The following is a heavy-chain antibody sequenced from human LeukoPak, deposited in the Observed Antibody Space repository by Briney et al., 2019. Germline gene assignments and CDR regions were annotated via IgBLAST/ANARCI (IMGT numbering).Heavy chain of an antibody. Sequence: PSETLSLTCTVSGGSISSYYWSWIRQPAGKGLEWIGRIYTSGSTNYNPSLKSRVTMSVDMSTNQFSLKLSSVTAADTAVYYCARAGDSSGYEYYFDYWGQGTLVTVSS. J-gene: IGHJ4*02. CDR3: ARAGDSSGYEYYFDY. CDR2: IYTSGST. CDR1: GGSISSYY. V-gene: IGHV4-4*07. D-gene: IGHD3-22*01.